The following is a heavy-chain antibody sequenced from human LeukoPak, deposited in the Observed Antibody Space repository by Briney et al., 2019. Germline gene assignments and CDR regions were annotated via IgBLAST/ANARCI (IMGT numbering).Heavy chain of an antibody. CDR1: GYTFTSYD. D-gene: IGHD3-3*01. J-gene: IGHJ6*03. V-gene: IGHV1-8*01. CDR3: ARDITIFGVVIMRYYMDV. CDR2: MNPNSGNT. Sequence: ASVKVSCKASGYTFTSYDINWVRQATGQGLEWMGWMNPNSGNTGYAQKFQGRVTMTRDTSISTAYMELSRLRSDDTAVYYCARDITIFGVVIMRYYMDVWGKGTTVTVSS.